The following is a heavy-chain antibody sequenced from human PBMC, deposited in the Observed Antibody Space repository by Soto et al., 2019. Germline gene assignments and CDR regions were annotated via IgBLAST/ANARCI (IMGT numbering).Heavy chain of an antibody. D-gene: IGHD2-15*01. J-gene: IGHJ4*02. Sequence: EVQLLESGGGLVQPGGSLRLSCAVSGFTFSNSAMSCVRQAPGKGLEWVSAIGGRGGSTYYADSVKGRFTISRDDSKNTLYLQMSSLRAEDTALYYCAKDTGRGGGSVFDYWGQGTLVTVSS. CDR1: GFTFSNSA. CDR2: IGGRGGST. V-gene: IGHV3-23*01. CDR3: AKDTGRGGGSVFDY.